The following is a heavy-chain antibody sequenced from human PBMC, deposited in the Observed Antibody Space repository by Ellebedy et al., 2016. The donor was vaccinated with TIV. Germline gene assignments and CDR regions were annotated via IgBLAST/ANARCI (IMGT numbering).Heavy chain of an antibody. CDR3: ARDKEPYDRGGYWSPGQSMDV. J-gene: IGHJ6*02. D-gene: IGHD3-22*01. V-gene: IGHV3-30*03. Sequence: PGGSLRLSCAASGFNFSSYGMHWVRQAPGKGLEWVAVISYDGSNKYNVDSVKGRFTISRDNSQNTLYLQTNSLRAEDTAVYYCARDKEPYDRGGYWSPGQSMDVWGQGTTVTVSS. CDR2: ISYDGSNK. CDR1: GFNFSSYG.